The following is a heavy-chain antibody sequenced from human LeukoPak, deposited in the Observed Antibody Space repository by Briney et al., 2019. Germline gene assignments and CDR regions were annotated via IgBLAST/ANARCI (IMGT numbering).Heavy chain of an antibody. Sequence: PSETLSLTCTVSGGSISSYYWSWIRQPPGKGLEWIGYVYYSGNTNYNPSLKSRVTISVDTSKNQFSLKMSSVTAADTAVYYCAREVGYCSGGSCYSYFDYWGQGTLVTVSS. CDR3: AREVGYCSGGSCYSYFDY. CDR1: GGSISSYY. D-gene: IGHD2-15*01. J-gene: IGHJ4*02. CDR2: VYYSGNT. V-gene: IGHV4-59*01.